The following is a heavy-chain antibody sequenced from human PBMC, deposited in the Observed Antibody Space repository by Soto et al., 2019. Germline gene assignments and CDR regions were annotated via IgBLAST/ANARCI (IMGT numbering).Heavy chain of an antibody. J-gene: IGHJ6*02. CDR3: ASPTYGSGYPSTPGYYYYGMDV. CDR1: GRSFSGYY. V-gene: IGHV4-34*01. D-gene: IGHD3-3*01. Sequence: SETLSLTCAVYGRSFSGYYWSWSRQSPGKALEWIGEINHSGSTNYNPPLKSRVSISVDTSKTQFSLKLSSVTAADTAVYYCASPTYGSGYPSTPGYYYYGMDVWGQGTTVTVSS. CDR2: INHSGST.